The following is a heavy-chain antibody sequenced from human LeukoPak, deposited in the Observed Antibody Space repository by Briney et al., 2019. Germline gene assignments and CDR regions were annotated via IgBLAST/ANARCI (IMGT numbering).Heavy chain of an antibody. V-gene: IGHV3-7*01. CDR1: GFIFSSYW. Sequence: GGSLRLSWAASGFIFSSYWMSWVRQAPGKGLEWVANIKQDGSEKYYVDSVKGRFTISRDNAKNSLYLQMNSLRAEDTAVYYCARGGYYYDSSGYYDYWGQGTLVTVSS. D-gene: IGHD3-22*01. CDR2: IKQDGSEK. CDR3: ARGGYYYDSSGYYDY. J-gene: IGHJ4*02.